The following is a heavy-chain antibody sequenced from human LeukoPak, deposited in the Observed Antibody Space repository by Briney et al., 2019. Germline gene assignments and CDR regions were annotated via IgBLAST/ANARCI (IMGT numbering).Heavy chain of an antibody. CDR2: ISYDGSNK. CDR1: GFTFSSYA. Sequence: GRSLRLSCAASGFTFSSYAMHWVRQAPGKGLEWVAVISYDGSNKYYADSVKGRFTISRDNSKNTLYLQMNSLRAEDTAVYYCARDSWFGGSYSESYYYYYMDVWGKGTTVTVSS. D-gene: IGHD1-26*01. CDR3: ARDSWFGGSYSESYYYYYMDV. J-gene: IGHJ6*03. V-gene: IGHV3-30*01.